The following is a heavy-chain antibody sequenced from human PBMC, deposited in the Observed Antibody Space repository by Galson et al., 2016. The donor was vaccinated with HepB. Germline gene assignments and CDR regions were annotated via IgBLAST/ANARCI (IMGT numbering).Heavy chain of an antibody. CDR3: AKDWGVATTTHFDY. CDR1: GFIFSSYA. D-gene: IGHD5-12*01. CDR2: LSGSDGST. Sequence: SLRLSCAASGFIFSSYAMSWVRQAPGKGLEWVSGLSGSDGSTYYADSVKGRFTTSRHNSKNTLYLQMNSLRAEDTAVYYCAKDWGVATTTHFDYWGQGILVIVSS. J-gene: IGHJ4*02. V-gene: IGHV3-23*01.